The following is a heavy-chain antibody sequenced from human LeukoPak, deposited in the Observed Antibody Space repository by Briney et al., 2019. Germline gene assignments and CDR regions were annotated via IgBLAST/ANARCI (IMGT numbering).Heavy chain of an antibody. CDR3: ARALWFGETFPAY. CDR1: GLTISSYS. V-gene: IGHV3-48*01. CDR2: ISISSSTI. J-gene: IGHJ4*02. D-gene: IGHD3-10*01. Sequence: GGSLRLSCAASGLTISSYSMNWVRQAPGKGLQWVSYISISSSTIYYADSVKGRFTISRDNAKNSLYLQMNSLRAEDTAVYYCARALWFGETFPAYWGQGPLVTVSS.